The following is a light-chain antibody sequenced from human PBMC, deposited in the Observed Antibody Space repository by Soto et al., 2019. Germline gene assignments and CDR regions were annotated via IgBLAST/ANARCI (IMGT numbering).Light chain of an antibody. V-gene: IGLV2-23*02. CDR3: CSYAGSSPYVV. J-gene: IGLJ2*01. CDR1: SSDVGSYNL. Sequence: QSVLTQPASVSGSPGQSITISCTGTSSDVGSYNLVSWYQQHRGKAPKLMIYEVSQRPSGVSNRFSGSKSGNTASLTTAGLQAEDEADYYCCSYAGSSPYVVFGGGTQLTVL. CDR2: EVS.